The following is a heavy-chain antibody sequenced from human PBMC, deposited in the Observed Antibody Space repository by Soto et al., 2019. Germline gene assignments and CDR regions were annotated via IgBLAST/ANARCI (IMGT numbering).Heavy chain of an antibody. V-gene: IGHV1-18*01. CDR3: ARERKYEPLIY. CDR1: GYTFTNYG. Sequence: QVQLVQSGVEVKKPGASVKVSCQASGYTFTNYGITWLRQAPGQGLEWMGWVSAYNRNTNYAQRFQDRVTMTTDTFTRTDYMELRNLKSDDTAIYFCARERKYEPLIYWGQGTLVTVSS. J-gene: IGHJ4*02. CDR2: VSAYNRNT. D-gene: IGHD2-2*01.